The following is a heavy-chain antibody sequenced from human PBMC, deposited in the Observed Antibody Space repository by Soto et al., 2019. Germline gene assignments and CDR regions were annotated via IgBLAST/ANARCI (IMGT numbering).Heavy chain of an antibody. D-gene: IGHD2-15*01. Sequence: QVQLVQSGAEVKKPGSSVKVSCKASGGTFSSYAISWVRQAPGQGLEWMGGIIPIFGTANYAQKFQGRVTITADKSTSTAYMELSSLRAEDTAVYYCAGDLGGYSPIPYYFDYGGQGTLVTVSS. CDR1: GGTFSSYA. V-gene: IGHV1-69*06. CDR2: IIPIFGTA. CDR3: AGDLGGYSPIPYYFDY. J-gene: IGHJ4*02.